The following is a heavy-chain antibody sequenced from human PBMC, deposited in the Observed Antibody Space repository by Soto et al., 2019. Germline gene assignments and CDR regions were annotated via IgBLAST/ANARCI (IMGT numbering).Heavy chain of an antibody. Sequence: GGSLRLSCAASGFTFSSYSMNWVRQAPGKGLEWVSSISSSSSYIYYADSVKGRFTISRDNAKNSLYLQMNSLRAEDTAVYYCARGLPGYSSSWLDEFDYWGQGTLVTVSS. J-gene: IGHJ4*02. CDR3: ARGLPGYSSSWLDEFDY. CDR1: GFTFSSYS. D-gene: IGHD6-13*01. CDR2: ISSSSSYI. V-gene: IGHV3-21*01.